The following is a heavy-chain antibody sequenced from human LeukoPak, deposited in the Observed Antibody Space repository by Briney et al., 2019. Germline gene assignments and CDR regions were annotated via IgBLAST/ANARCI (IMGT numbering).Heavy chain of an antibody. V-gene: IGHV3-64*02. D-gene: IGHD3-22*01. CDR3: ARATSMIVVAPDY. CDR2: INVNGGRT. CDR1: GFTFNTYV. J-gene: IGHJ4*02. Sequence: SGGSLRLYCEASGFTFNTYVMHWVRQAPGKGLEYVSGINVNGGRTYYADSVKGRFTVSRDNSKNTLYLQMGNLRVDDMAVYFCARATSMIVVAPDYWGQGAPVTISS.